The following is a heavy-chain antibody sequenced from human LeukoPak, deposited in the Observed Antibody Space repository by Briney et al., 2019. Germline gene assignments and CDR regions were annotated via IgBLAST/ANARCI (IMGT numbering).Heavy chain of an antibody. CDR1: GFTFSSYS. CDR2: ISSSSSYI. V-gene: IGHV3-21*01. CDR3: ARVLPAARGWETGESDY. J-gene: IGHJ4*02. D-gene: IGHD2-2*01. Sequence: GGSLRLSCAASGFTFSSYSMNWVRQAPGKGLEWVSSISSSSSYIYYADSVKGRFTISRDNAKNSLYPQMNSLRAEDTAVYYCARVLPAARGWETGESDYWGQGTLVTVSS.